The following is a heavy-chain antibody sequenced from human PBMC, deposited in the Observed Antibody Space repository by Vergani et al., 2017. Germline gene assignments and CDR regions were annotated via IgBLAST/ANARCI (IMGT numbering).Heavy chain of an antibody. J-gene: IGHJ4*02. CDR1: GYSFTSYG. V-gene: IGHV1-18*01. D-gene: IGHD1-1*01. CDR3: ARDRTGTKVDY. Sequence: VQLVQSGAEVKKPGESLKISCKGSGYSFTSYGISWVRQAPGQGLEWMGWISAYNGNTNYAQKLQGRVTMTTDTSTSTAYMELRSLRSDDTAVYYCARDRTGTKVDYWGQGTLVTVSS. CDR2: ISAYNGNT.